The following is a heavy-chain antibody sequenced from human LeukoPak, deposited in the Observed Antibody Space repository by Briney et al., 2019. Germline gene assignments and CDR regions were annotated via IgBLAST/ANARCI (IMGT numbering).Heavy chain of an antibody. D-gene: IGHD6-19*01. J-gene: IGHJ3*02. CDR1: GYTFTSYG. CDR3: ARDRYSSGWTGDAFDI. V-gene: IGHV1-18*01. Sequence: GASVKVFCKASGYTFTSYGISWVRQAPGQGLEWMGWISAYNGNTNYAQKLQGRVTMTTDTSTSTAYMELRSLRSDDTAVYYCARDRYSSGWTGDAFDIWGQGTMVTVSS. CDR2: ISAYNGNT.